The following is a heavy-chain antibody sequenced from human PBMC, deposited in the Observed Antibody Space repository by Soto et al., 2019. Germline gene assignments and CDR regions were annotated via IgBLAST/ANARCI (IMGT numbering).Heavy chain of an antibody. Sequence: GGSLRLSCAASGFTFSSYGMHWVRQAPGKGLEWVAVISYDGSNKYYADSVKGRFTISRDNSKNTLYLQMNSLRAEDTAVYYCAKDLRLLAVAGTVLVYWGQGTLVTVSS. CDR1: GFTFSSYG. CDR3: AKDLRLLAVAGTVLVY. V-gene: IGHV3-30*18. J-gene: IGHJ4*02. D-gene: IGHD6-19*01. CDR2: ISYDGSNK.